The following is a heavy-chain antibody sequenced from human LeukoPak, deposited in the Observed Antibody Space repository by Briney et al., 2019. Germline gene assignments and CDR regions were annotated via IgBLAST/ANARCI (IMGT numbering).Heavy chain of an antibody. Sequence: GGSLRLSCAASGFTFSSYAMTRVRQAPGKGLEWVSAISGSGDSTYYADSVKGRFTISRDNSKNTLYLQMNSLRAEDTAVYYCARDGGVGDGYTASFDYWGQGTLVTVSS. CDR3: ARDGGVGDGYTASFDY. J-gene: IGHJ4*02. CDR2: ISGSGDST. CDR1: GFTFSSYA. D-gene: IGHD5-24*01. V-gene: IGHV3-23*01.